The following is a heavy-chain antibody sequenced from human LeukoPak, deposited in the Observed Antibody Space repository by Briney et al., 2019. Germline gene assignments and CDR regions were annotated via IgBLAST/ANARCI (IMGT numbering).Heavy chain of an antibody. CDR1: GFTFSSYS. Sequence: GGSLRLSCAASGFTFSSYSMNWVRQAPGKGLEWVSSISSSSSYIYYADSVKGRFTISRDNAKNSLYLQMNSLRAEDTAVYYCAKDLRDSSGSYYYYYYMDVWGKGTTVTISS. D-gene: IGHD3-22*01. J-gene: IGHJ6*03. V-gene: IGHV3-21*01. CDR3: AKDLRDSSGSYYYYYYMDV. CDR2: ISSSSSYI.